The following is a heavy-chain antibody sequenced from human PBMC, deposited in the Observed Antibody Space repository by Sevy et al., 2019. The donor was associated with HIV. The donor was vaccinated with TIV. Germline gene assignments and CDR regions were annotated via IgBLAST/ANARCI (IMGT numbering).Heavy chain of an antibody. V-gene: IGHV3-7*01. J-gene: IGHJ6*04. CDR2: IKEDGSKK. CDR3: TRWNV. D-gene: IGHD5-12*01. Sequence: GGSLRLSCAASGFTFSSYWMNWVRQAPGKGLEWVANIKEDGSKKYYVDSVKGRLTISRDNAQNSLYREMNRVRAEDTAIYYCTRWNVWGKATTVIVSS. CDR1: GFTFSSYW.